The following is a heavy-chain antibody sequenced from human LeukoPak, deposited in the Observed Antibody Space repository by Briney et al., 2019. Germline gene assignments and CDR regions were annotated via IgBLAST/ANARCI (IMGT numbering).Heavy chain of an antibody. J-gene: IGHJ3*02. V-gene: IGHV1-69*05. CDR3: ARDIGGSDYGDSRDAFDI. CDR1: GGTFSSYA. D-gene: IGHD4-17*01. Sequence: SVKVSCKASGGTFSSYAISWVRQAPGQGPEWMGGVVPIFHTANYAQKFQGRVTITTDESTTTAYMELSSLRSEDTAVYYCARDIGGSDYGDSRDAFDIWGQGTMVTVSP. CDR2: VVPIFHTA.